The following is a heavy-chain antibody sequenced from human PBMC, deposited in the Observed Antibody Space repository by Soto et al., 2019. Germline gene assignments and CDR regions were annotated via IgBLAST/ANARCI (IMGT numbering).Heavy chain of an antibody. D-gene: IGHD3-22*01. J-gene: IGHJ4*02. Sequence: EVQLVESGGGLVQPGGSLRLSCAASGITFSRYWMTWVRQAPVKGLEWVANIKEDGSEKYYVDSVKGRFTISRDNGRNSLYLQMNSLRAEDTAVYYCAVMTTRIDFDYWGQGTLVTVS. CDR2: IKEDGSEK. CDR3: AVMTTRIDFDY. V-gene: IGHV3-7*01. CDR1: GITFSRYW.